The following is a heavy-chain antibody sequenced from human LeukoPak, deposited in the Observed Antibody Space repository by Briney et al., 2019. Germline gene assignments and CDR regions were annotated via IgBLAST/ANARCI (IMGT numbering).Heavy chain of an antibody. D-gene: IGHD3-22*01. CDR2: IIPIFGTA. Sequence: SVKVSCKASGGTFSSYAISWVRQAPGQGPEWMGRIIPIFGTANYAQKFQGRVTITTDESTSTAYMELSSLRSEDTAVYYCARVAYDSSGPYFDYWGQGTLVTVSS. V-gene: IGHV1-69*05. J-gene: IGHJ4*02. CDR1: GGTFSSYA. CDR3: ARVAYDSSGPYFDY.